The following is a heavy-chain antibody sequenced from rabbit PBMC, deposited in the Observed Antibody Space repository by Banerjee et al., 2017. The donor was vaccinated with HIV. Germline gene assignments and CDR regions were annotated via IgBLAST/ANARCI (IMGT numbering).Heavy chain of an antibody. J-gene: IGHJ3*01. D-gene: IGHD1-1*01. CDR1: GFTLSSYN. CDR3: ARDGSSSSYYFDL. CDR2: IAYDSGGST. Sequence: QEQLVESGGGLVQPGGSLKLSCKASGFTLSSYNMCWVRQAPGKGLEWIACIAYDSGGSTYYAPWAKGRFTISRTSSTTVTLQMTSLTAADTATYFCARDGSSSSYYFDLWGQGTLVTVS. V-gene: IGHV1S45*01.